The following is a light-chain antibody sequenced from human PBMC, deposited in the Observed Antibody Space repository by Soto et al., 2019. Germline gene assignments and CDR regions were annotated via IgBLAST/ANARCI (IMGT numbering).Light chain of an antibody. CDR1: QSISDW. CDR2: KAS. J-gene: IGKJ1*01. CDR3: QQYNSYSRT. Sequence: DIQMTQSPSTLSASVGDRVTITCRASQSISDWLAWYQQKPWKAPKLLIYKASSLESGVPSRFSGSGSGTDFTLAISSLQPDDFATYYGQQYNSYSRTFGQGPKVEV. V-gene: IGKV1-5*03.